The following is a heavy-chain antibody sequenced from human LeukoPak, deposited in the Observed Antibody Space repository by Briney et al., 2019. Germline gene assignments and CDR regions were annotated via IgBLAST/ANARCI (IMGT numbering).Heavy chain of an antibody. CDR3: AKEATFIDAFDI. CDR1: GFTFSSYG. D-gene: IGHD5-12*01. V-gene: IGHV3-23*01. Sequence: GGTLRLSCAASGFTFSSYGMSWVRQAPGKGLEWVPAISGSGGSTYYADSVKGRFTISRDNSKNTLYLQMNSLRAEDTAVYYCAKEATFIDAFDIWGQGTMVTVSS. CDR2: ISGSGGST. J-gene: IGHJ3*02.